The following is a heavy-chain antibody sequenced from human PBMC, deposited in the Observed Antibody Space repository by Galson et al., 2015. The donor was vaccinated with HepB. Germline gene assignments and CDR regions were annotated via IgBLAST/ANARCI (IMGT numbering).Heavy chain of an antibody. J-gene: IGHJ3*02. CDR2: IYPCDSHT. V-gene: IGHV5-51*01. Sequence: QSGAEVKKPGESLKISCKGSGYSCTSYWLGCVRQMPGKGLAWMGIIYPCDSHTRYSPSFQVQVTISADKSISTAYLQWSSLKASDTAMYYCARHGYGATAAFDIWGQGTMVTVSS. CDR3: ARHGYGATAAFDI. CDR1: GYSCTSYW. D-gene: IGHD4/OR15-4a*01.